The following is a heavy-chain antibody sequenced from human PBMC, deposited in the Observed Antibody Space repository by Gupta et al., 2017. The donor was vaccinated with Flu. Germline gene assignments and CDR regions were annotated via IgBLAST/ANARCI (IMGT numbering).Heavy chain of an antibody. CDR1: GDFIRSSTYY. D-gene: IGHD3-16*02. J-gene: IGHJ4*02. CDR3: ARHGYDYVWGSYRSSFDY. V-gene: IGHV4-39*01. CDR2: INYSGRT. Sequence: QLRLQESGPGLVKPSETLSLTCTVSGDFIRSSTYYWGWIRQPPGKGLEWIGSINYSGRTYDNPSLKSRVTISVDTSQNQFSLKLGSVTAADTAVYYCARHGYDYVWGSYRSSFDYWGQGRLVTVTS.